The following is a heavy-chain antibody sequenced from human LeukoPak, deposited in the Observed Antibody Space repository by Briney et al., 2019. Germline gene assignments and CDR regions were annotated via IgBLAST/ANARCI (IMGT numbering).Heavy chain of an antibody. CDR3: AKSSLAYCSGGTCYLYLDN. V-gene: IGHV3-23*01. CDR1: GFTFSSYA. J-gene: IGHJ4*02. Sequence: GGSLRLSCAASGFTFSSYAMTWVRQAPGKGLEWVSTISGSGGSTYYADSVKGRFTISRDNSRNTMYLQMISLRAEDTAVYFCAKSSLAYCSGGTCYLYLDNWGQGTLVTVSS. D-gene: IGHD2-15*01. CDR2: ISGSGGST.